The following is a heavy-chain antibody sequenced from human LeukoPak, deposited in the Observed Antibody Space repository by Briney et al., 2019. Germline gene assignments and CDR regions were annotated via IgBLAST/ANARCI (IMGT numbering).Heavy chain of an antibody. CDR1: GYTVSSCD. CDR2: MNTNSGNT. CDR3: ARGTLEWDDY. V-gene: IGHV1-8*02. D-gene: IGHD3-3*01. J-gene: IGHJ4*02. Sequence: ASVKLSFNDAGYTVSSCDFNWGRHATAQGLEQMGWMNTNSGNTGYAQKFQGRVTMTRNTSISTAYMELSSLRSEDTAVYYCARGTLEWDDYWGQGTLVTVSS.